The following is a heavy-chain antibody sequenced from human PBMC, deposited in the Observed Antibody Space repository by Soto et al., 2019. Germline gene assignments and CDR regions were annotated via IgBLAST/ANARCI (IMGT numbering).Heavy chain of an antibody. CDR3: AREGYNSSGYYEHFDS. J-gene: IGHJ4*02. D-gene: IGHD3-22*01. CDR1: GFTFSDYN. Sequence: EVHLVESGGDLVQPGGSLRLTCAASGFTFSDYNMNWVRQAPGKGPEWISFISGSGDTIYYADSVKGRFPISRDNAKTALSLHMKNLRDGDTAVDYCAREGYNSSGYYEHFDSWGQGSLVTVSS. V-gene: IGHV3-48*02. CDR2: ISGSGDTI.